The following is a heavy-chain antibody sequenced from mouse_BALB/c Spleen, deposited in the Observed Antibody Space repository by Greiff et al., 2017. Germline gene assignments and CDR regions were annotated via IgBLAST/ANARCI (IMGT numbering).Heavy chain of an antibody. D-gene: IGHD3-3*01. V-gene: IGHV5-4*02. J-gene: IGHJ2*01. CDR2: ISDGGSYT. Sequence: EVHLVESGGGLVKPGGSLKLSCAASGFTFSDYYMYWVRQTPEKRLEWVATISDGGSYTYYPDSVKGRFTISRDNAKNNLYLQMSSLKSEDTAMYYCARAGGRDYFDYWGQGTTLTVSS. CDR3: ARAGGRDYFDY. CDR1: GFTFSDYY.